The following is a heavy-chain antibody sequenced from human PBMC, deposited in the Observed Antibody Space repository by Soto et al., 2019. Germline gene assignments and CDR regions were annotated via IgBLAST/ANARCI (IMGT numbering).Heavy chain of an antibody. CDR2: ISAYNDNT. J-gene: IGHJ1*01. CDR3: ARTSVTRYFYEPDH. D-gene: IGHD3-9*01. V-gene: IGHV1-18*01. Sequence: ASVKVSCKASGYTFTDYGFNWVRQAPGQGLEWMGWISAYNDNTNYAHKFQDRVTMTTDTSTTTAYMELRSLRSDDTALYYCARTSVTRYFYEPDHWGPGTLVTVSS. CDR1: GYTFTDYG.